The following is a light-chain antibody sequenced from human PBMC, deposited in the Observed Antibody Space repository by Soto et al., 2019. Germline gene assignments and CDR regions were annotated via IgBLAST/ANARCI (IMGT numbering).Light chain of an antibody. Sequence: EIVLTQSPGTLSLSPGERASLSCRASQTVGASLAWYQQKPGQAPRLLIYGASSRATGIPDRFSGSGSGTDFTLTISRLEPEDFAVYYCQQYGSSPPITFGQGTRLEIK. J-gene: IGKJ5*01. CDR2: GAS. CDR3: QQYGSSPPIT. CDR1: QTVGAS. V-gene: IGKV3-20*01.